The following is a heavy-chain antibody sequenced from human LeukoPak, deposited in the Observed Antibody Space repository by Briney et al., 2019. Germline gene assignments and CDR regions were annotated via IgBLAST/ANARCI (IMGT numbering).Heavy chain of an antibody. J-gene: IGHJ2*01. V-gene: IGHV3-21*01. CDR3: ARESVVYCSGGSCPRAFDL. Sequence: KTGGSLRLSCAASGFTFSSYSMNWVRQAPGKGVEGVSSISSSSSYIYYADSVKGRFTISRDNAKNSLYLQMNSLRAEDTAVYYCARESVVYCSGGSCPRAFDLWGRGTLVTVSS. CDR1: GFTFSSYS. CDR2: ISSSSSYI. D-gene: IGHD2-15*01.